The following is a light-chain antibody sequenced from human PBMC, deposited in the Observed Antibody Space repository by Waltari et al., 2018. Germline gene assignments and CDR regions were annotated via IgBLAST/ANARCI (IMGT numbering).Light chain of an antibody. CDR1: QSINNW. Sequence: DIQMTQSPSTLSASVGDRVTITCRASQSINNWLAWYQQKPGKAPKVLIYKGSSLESGVPSRFSGSVSGTEFTLTISSLQPDDFATYYCQQYQHYPLTFGQGTKVEIK. CDR3: QQYQHYPLT. CDR2: KGS. V-gene: IGKV1-5*03. J-gene: IGKJ1*01.